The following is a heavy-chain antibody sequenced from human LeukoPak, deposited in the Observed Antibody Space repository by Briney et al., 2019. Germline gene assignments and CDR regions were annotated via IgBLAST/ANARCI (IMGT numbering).Heavy chain of an antibody. CDR1: GFTFDDYA. Sequence: PGRSLKLSCAASGFTFDDYAMHWVRQAPGKGLEWVSGISWNSGSIGYADSVKGRFTISRDNSKNTLYLQMNSLRAEDTAVYYCAKHGRITIFGVVTHDAFDIWGQGTMVTVSS. CDR3: AKHGRITIFGVVTHDAFDI. D-gene: IGHD3-3*01. V-gene: IGHV3-9*01. CDR2: ISWNSGSI. J-gene: IGHJ3*02.